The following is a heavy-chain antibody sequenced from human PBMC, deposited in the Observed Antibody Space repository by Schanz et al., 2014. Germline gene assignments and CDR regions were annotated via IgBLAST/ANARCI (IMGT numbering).Heavy chain of an antibody. D-gene: IGHD2-2*01. CDR2: ISSSSGTI. CDR3: ARDLSSLIQGDV. V-gene: IGHV3-48*01. CDR1: GFTFSTYW. Sequence: EVQLLESGGGLVQPGGSLRLSCAASGFTFSTYWMHWVRQAPEKGLEWVSYISSSSGTIYYADSVKGRFTISRDNAKNLLYLQINGLRAEDTAVYFGARDLSSLIQGDVWGKGTTVTVSS. J-gene: IGHJ6*04.